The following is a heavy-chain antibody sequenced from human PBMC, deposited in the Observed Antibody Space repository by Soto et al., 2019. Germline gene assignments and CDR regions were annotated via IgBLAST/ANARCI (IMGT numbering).Heavy chain of an antibody. Sequence: PSETLSLTCTVSGGSISSGGYYWSWIRQHPGKGLEWIGYIYYSGSTYYNPPLKSRVTISVDTSKNQFSLKLSSVTAADTAVYYCARGGMTTVTRYGMDVWGQGTTVTVSS. V-gene: IGHV4-31*03. CDR2: IYYSGST. D-gene: IGHD4-17*01. CDR1: GGSISSGGYY. CDR3: ARGGMTTVTRYGMDV. J-gene: IGHJ6*02.